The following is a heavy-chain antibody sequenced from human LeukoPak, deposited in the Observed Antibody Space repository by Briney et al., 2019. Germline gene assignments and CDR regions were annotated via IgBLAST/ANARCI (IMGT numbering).Heavy chain of an antibody. Sequence: PGGSLRLSCTGSGFSFTNYAMHWVRQAPGEGLEWVAVISYDESKIYYADSVKGRFTISRDLSTNTLYLQMNSLTTEDTAMYFCARRPVAAEHFQHWGQGTLVTVSS. CDR1: GFSFTNYA. J-gene: IGHJ1*01. CDR2: ISYDESKI. CDR3: ARRPVAAEHFQH. V-gene: IGHV3-30*03. D-gene: IGHD6-25*01.